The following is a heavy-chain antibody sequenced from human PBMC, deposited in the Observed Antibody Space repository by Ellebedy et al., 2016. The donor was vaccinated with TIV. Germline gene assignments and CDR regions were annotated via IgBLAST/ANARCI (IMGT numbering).Heavy chain of an antibody. CDR2: TTGRDGRP. V-gene: IGHV3-23*01. CDR3: ARGPVRYTQKGGFLDY. Sequence: GESLKTSCAAPGFTFANYAMTWVRQVPGKGLEWFASTTGRDGRPSYTDSAKGRFTISRDNSKNTLSLEMNSLRVDDTAVYFCARGPVRYTQKGGFLDYWGQGTLVTVSS. J-gene: IGHJ4*02. CDR1: GFTFANYA. D-gene: IGHD3-16*01.